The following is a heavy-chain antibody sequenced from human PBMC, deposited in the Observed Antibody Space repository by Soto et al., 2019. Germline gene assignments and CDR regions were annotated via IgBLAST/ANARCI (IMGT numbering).Heavy chain of an antibody. CDR3: ARVSTSASGSYYTLDY. Sequence: PSETLSLTCTVSGGSISSHYWSWIRQPPGKGLEWIGFGSTKYNPSLKSRIRISVDTSKNQFSLNLTSATAADTAVYYCARVSTSASGSYYTLDYWGQGTLVTVSS. CDR2: GST. D-gene: IGHD3-10*01. V-gene: IGHV4-59*11. J-gene: IGHJ4*02. CDR1: GGSISSHY.